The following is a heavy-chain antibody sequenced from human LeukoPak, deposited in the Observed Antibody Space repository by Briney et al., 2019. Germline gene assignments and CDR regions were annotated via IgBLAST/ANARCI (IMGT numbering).Heavy chain of an antibody. Sequence: PGGSLRLSCTASGFTSGDYAMSWVRQAPGKGLEWVGFIRSKAYGGTTEYAASVKGRFTISRDDSKSIAYLQMNSLKTEDTAVYYCTTYYYDSSGYYYEEDYWGQGTLVTVSS. D-gene: IGHD3-22*01. V-gene: IGHV3-49*04. CDR1: GFTSGDYA. J-gene: IGHJ4*02. CDR3: TTYYYDSSGYYYEEDY. CDR2: IRSKAYGGTT.